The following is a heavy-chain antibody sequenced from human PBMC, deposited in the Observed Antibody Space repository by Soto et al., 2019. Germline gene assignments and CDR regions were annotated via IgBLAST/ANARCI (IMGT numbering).Heavy chain of an antibody. J-gene: IGHJ5*02. CDR2: IIPIFGTA. Sequence: QVQLVQSVAVVKTPGSSVKVSCKASGGTFSSYAISWVRQAPGQGLEWKGGIIPIFGTANYAQKFQGRVTVTADKCTSTAYMELSSLRSEDTAVSYCEREGTTVVPILDPWGQGTLVTVSA. CDR3: EREGTTVVPILDP. CDR1: GGTFSSYA. V-gene: IGHV1-69*06. D-gene: IGHD3-10*01.